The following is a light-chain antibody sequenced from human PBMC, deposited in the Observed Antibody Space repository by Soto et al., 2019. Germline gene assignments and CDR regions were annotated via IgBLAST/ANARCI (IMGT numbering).Light chain of an antibody. CDR3: SSHGGSNNFYV. CDR2: EVS. CDR1: SSDVGAYNY. Sequence: QSALTQPPSVSGSPGQSVTISCIGTSSDVGAYNYVSWYQQHPGKVPKLMIYEVSKRPSGVPDRFSASKSGNTASLTVSGLQAEDEADYYCSSHGGSNNFYVFGTGTKVTVL. J-gene: IGLJ1*01. V-gene: IGLV2-8*01.